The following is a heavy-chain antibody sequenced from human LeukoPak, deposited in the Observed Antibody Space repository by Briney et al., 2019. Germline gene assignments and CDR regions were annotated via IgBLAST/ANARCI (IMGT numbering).Heavy chain of an antibody. CDR3: ARDDSLDIAAQPSFDY. CDR1: GFTFDDYA. V-gene: IGHV3-23*01. Sequence: GRSLRLSCAASGFTFDDYAMHWVRQAPGKGLEWVSAISGSGGSTYYADSVKGRFTISRDNSKNTLYLQMNSLRAEDTAVYYCARDDSLDIAAQPSFDYWGQGTLVTVSS. J-gene: IGHJ4*02. D-gene: IGHD6-13*01. CDR2: ISGSGGST.